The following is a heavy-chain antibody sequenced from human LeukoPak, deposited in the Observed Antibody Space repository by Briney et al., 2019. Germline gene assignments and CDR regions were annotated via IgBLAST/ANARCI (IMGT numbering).Heavy chain of an antibody. J-gene: IGHJ5*02. CDR1: GGSISNYY. V-gene: IGHV4-59*08. D-gene: IGHD3-22*01. CDR2: IHYSGST. CDR3: ARHTSYYDSTGYYYGGDWFDP. Sequence: SETLSLTCTVSGGSISNYYWSWIRQPPGKGLEWIGYIHYSGSTKYNPSLKSRVAISVDASKNQFSLKLSSVTAADTAVYYCARHTSYYDSTGYYYGGDWFDPWGQGTLVPVSS.